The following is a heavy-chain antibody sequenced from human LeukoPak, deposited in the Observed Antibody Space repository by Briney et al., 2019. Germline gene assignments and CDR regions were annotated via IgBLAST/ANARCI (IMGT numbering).Heavy chain of an antibody. V-gene: IGHV5-51*01. J-gene: IGHJ5*01. Sequence: GESLKISSKASGYSFSNYCNACVRQMPAKDLEWMGIIYPGDSDTKYSPSFQGQVIISADKSTTTAYLQLSSLTASDTAMYYCARREAAAVNWFYSWGQGTLVTVSS. D-gene: IGHD6-25*01. CDR2: IYPGDSDT. CDR1: GYSFSNYC. CDR3: ARREAAAVNWFYS.